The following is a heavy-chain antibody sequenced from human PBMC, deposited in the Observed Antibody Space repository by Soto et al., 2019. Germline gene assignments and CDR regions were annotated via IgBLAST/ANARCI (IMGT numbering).Heavy chain of an antibody. D-gene: IGHD4-17*01. CDR2: IIPIFGTA. Sequence: ASVKVSCKASGGTFSSYAISWVRQAPGQGLGWMGGIIPIFGTANYAQKFQGRVTITADESTSTAYMELSSLRPEDTAVYYCARAPSPDYGDYGSAGSNSLVFDYWGQGTLVTVSS. V-gene: IGHV1-69*13. CDR1: GGTFSSYA. CDR3: ARAPSPDYGDYGSAGSNSLVFDY. J-gene: IGHJ4*02.